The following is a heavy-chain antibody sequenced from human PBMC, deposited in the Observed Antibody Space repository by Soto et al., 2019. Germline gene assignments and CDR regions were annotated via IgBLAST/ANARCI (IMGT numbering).Heavy chain of an antibody. J-gene: IGHJ4*02. Sequence: PGGSLRLSCGASGFTFRSYAMSWVRQAPGKGLESVSAISGSGGSTYYADSVKGRFTISRDNSKNTLYLQMNSLRAEDTAVYYCPKGANIVFDSRGHSDYWGQGA. CDR1: GFTFRSYA. V-gene: IGHV3-23*01. CDR2: ISGSGGST. D-gene: IGHD3-22*01. CDR3: PKGANIVFDSRGHSDY.